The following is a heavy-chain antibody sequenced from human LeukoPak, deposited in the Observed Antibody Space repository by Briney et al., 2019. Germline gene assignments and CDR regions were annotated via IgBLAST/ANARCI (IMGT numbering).Heavy chain of an antibody. D-gene: IGHD3-10*01. V-gene: IGHV4-39*07. CDR1: GASISGSGYY. J-gene: IGHJ5*02. CDR2: INHSGST. Sequence: SETLSLTCAVSGASISGSGYYWSWIRQPPGKGLEWIGEINHSGSTNYNPSLKSRVTISVDTSKNQFSLKLSSVTAADTAVYYCARDEGQYGSGTRGFTWFDPWGQGTLVTVSS. CDR3: ARDEGQYGSGTRGFTWFDP.